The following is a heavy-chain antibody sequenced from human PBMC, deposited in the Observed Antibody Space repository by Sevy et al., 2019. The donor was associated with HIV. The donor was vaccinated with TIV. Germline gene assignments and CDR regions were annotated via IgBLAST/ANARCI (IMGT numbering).Heavy chain of an antibody. J-gene: IGHJ3*02. CDR3: VRAKFGSVLGDALDI. CDR2: IHHTGST. V-gene: IGHV4-4*02. Sequence: SETLSLTCAVSGVSITISTWWGWVRQPPGKGLEWIGEIHHTGSTNSNPSLKTRVTLSVDKSKNQFSLNLNSVTAADTAVYYCVRAKFGSVLGDALDIWGQRTMVTVSS. D-gene: IGHD6-25*01. CDR1: GVSITISTW.